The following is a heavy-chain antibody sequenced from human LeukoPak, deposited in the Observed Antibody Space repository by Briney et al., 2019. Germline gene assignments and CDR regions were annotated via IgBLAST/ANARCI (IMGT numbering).Heavy chain of an antibody. V-gene: IGHV3-7*03. CDR2: IKQDGSEK. CDR1: AFTFRNYW. J-gene: IGHJ4*02. D-gene: IGHD3-22*01. CDR3: AREGGGRYYDSSGYYRRRGYYFDY. Sequence: GGSLRISCAASAFTFRNYWMSWVRQAPGKGLEWVANIKQDGSEKYYVDSVKGRFTISRDNSKNTLYLQMNSLRAEDTAVYYCAREGGGRYYDSSGYYRRRGYYFDYWGQGTLVTVSS.